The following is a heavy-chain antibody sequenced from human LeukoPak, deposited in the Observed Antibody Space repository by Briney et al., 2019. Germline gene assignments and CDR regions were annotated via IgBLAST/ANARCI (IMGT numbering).Heavy chain of an antibody. J-gene: IGHJ5*02. CDR2: ISYSGTN. V-gene: IGHV4-39*01. D-gene: IGHD7-27*01. CDR3: ASLGTLRS. Sequence: SETLSLTCTVSGGSVSSSIYYWGWIRQPPGKGLEWIGSISYSGTNYNNPSLKSWVSISIDTSKNQLSVKLTSVTAADTAMYYCASLGTLRSWGQGTLVTVSS. CDR1: GGSVSSSIYY.